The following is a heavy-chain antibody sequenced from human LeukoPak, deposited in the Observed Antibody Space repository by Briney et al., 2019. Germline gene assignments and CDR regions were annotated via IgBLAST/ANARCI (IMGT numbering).Heavy chain of an antibody. CDR3: ARDSTIDY. CDR2: ISSSSSVT. CDR1: GFTFSSYS. D-gene: IGHD5/OR15-5a*01. V-gene: IGHV3-48*02. J-gene: IGHJ4*02. Sequence: GGSLRLSCAASGFTFSSYSMNWVRQAPGKGLEWVSYISSSSSVTYYADSLKGRFTISRDNAKNSLSLQMNSLRDEDTAIYYCARDSTIDYWGQGTLVTVSS.